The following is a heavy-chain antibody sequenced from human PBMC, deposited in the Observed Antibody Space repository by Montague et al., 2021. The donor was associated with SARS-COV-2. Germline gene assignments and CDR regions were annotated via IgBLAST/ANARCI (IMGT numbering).Heavy chain of an antibody. CDR3: ARWYYGSGSYPH. CDR2: IYHSGGT. Sequence: LSLTCSVSGYSISSGYYWGWIRQPPGKGLEWIGNIYHSGGTYYSPSLKSRVTVSVDTSKNQLSLRLSSVTAADPAVYYCARWYYGSGSYPHWGQGTLVTVPS. CDR1: GYSISSGYY. V-gene: IGHV4-38-2*01. D-gene: IGHD3-10*01. J-gene: IGHJ4*02.